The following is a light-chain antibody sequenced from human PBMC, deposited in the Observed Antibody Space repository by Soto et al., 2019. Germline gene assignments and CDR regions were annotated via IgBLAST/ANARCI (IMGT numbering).Light chain of an antibody. Sequence: EMTQSPSTLSASVGDRVTITCRASQSISSWLAWYQQKPGKXPXXLIYDASSLESGVPSRLSGSGSGTEFTLTISSLQPDDFASYYCQHYNSYLTFGQGTRLEIK. J-gene: IGKJ5*01. V-gene: IGKV1-5*01. CDR1: QSISSW. CDR3: QHYNSYLT. CDR2: DAS.